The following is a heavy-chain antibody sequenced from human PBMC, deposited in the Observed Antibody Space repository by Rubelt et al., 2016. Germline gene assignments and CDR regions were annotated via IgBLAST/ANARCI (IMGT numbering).Heavy chain of an antibody. CDR2: IDPSDSYT. CDR1: GYSFTSYW. Sequence: EVQLVQSGAEVKKPGESLRISCKGSGYSFTSYWISWVRQMPGKGLEWMGRIDPSDSYTNYSPSFQGHVTISADKSIITAYLQWCSQKASDAAMYYCAIYDFWSGYYLDYWGQGTLVTVSS. D-gene: IGHD3-3*01. V-gene: IGHV5-10-1*03. J-gene: IGHJ4*02. CDR3: AIYDFWSGYYLDY.